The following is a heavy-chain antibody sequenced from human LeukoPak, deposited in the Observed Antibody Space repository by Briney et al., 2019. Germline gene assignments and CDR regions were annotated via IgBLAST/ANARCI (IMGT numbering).Heavy chain of an antibody. CDR2: ISYDGSNK. CDR1: GFTFSSYA. V-gene: IGHV3-30-3*01. J-gene: IGHJ4*02. Sequence: GGSLRLSCAASGFTFSSYAMHWVRRAPGKGLEWVAVISYDGSNKYYADFVKGRFTISRDNSKNTLYLQMNSLRAEDTAVYYCARDRALDYWGQGTLVTVSS. D-gene: IGHD3-10*01. CDR3: ARDRALDY.